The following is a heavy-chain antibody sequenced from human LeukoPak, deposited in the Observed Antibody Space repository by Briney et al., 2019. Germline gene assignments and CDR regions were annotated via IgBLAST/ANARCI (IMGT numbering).Heavy chain of an antibody. Sequence: ASVKVSCKASGYTFTGYYIHWVRQAPGQGLEWMGWINPNSGDTHYAQEFQGRVTMTRDTSISTAHMDLNSLISDDTAVYYCARVQYQLLFEGNWFDPWGQGTLVTVSS. V-gene: IGHV1-2*02. CDR3: ARVQYQLLFEGNWFDP. D-gene: IGHD2-2*01. J-gene: IGHJ5*02. CDR1: GYTFTGYY. CDR2: INPNSGDT.